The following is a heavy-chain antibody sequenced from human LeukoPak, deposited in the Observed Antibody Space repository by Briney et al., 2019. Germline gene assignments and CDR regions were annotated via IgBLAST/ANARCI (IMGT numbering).Heavy chain of an antibody. CDR2: INPNSGGT. V-gene: IGHV1-2*06. Sequence: GASVKVSCKASGYTFTGYYMHWVRQAPGQGLEWMGRINPNSGGTNYAQKLQGRVTMTRDTSISTAYMELSRLRSDDTAVYYCARVRFLEWFHDAFDIWGQGTMVTVSS. CDR3: ARVRFLEWFHDAFDI. CDR1: GYTFTGYY. J-gene: IGHJ3*02. D-gene: IGHD3-3*01.